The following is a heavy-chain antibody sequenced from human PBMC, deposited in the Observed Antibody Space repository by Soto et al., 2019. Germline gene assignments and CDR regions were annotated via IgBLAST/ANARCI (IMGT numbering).Heavy chain of an antibody. J-gene: IGHJ3*02. CDR1: GGTFSSYA. V-gene: IGHV1-69*14. CDR2: IIPIFGTA. Sequence: QVQLVQSGAEVKKPGSSVKVSCKASGGTFSSYAISWVRQAPGQGLEWMGGIIPIFGTANYAQKFQGRFTITADTSTSTDYMEMSSLRSVDTAVDYCAGFRDGYNRDRDAFDIWGQGTMVTVSS. D-gene: IGHD5-12*01. CDR3: AGFRDGYNRDRDAFDI.